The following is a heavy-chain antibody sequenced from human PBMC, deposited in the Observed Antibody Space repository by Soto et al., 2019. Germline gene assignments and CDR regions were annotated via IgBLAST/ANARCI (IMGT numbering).Heavy chain of an antibody. V-gene: IGHV1-69*12. Sequence: QVQLVQSGAEVKKPGSSVKVSCKASGGTFSSYAISWVRQAPGQGLEWMGGIIPIFGTANYAQKFQGRVTITADESTSTAYMELSSLRSEDTAVYYCAGGLYSGSYYPFDYWGQGTLVTVSS. CDR2: IIPIFGTA. J-gene: IGHJ4*02. CDR1: GGTFSSYA. D-gene: IGHD1-26*01. CDR3: AGGLYSGSYYPFDY.